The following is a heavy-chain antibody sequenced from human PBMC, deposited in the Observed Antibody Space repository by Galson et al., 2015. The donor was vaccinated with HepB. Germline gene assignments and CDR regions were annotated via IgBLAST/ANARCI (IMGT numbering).Heavy chain of an antibody. D-gene: IGHD4-23*01. CDR3: ARGTVVTPTLMDY. CDR1: GFTFSSYS. V-gene: IGHV3-48*04. CDR2: ISSSSSTI. Sequence: SLRLSCAGSGFTFSSYSMNWVRQAPGKGLEWVSYISSSSSTIYYADSVKGRFTISRDNAKNSLYLQMNSLRAEDTAVYYCARGTVVTPTLMDYWGQGTLVTVSS. J-gene: IGHJ4*02.